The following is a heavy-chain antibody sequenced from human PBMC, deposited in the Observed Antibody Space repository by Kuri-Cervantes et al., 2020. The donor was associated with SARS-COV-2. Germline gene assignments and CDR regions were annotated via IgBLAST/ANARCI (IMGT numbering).Heavy chain of an antibody. J-gene: IGHJ4*02. CDR3: ARYFWSGAYYFDY. V-gene: IGHV4-34*01. Sequence: SQTLSLTCAIYGGSLSGSYWSWIRQSPGKRLEWIGEVNHNGGANYNPSLRSRVTIFVDTSKNQLSLWLTSVTAADTAVYYCARYFWSGAYYFDYWGQETLVTVSS. CDR2: VNHNGGA. D-gene: IGHD3-3*01. CDR1: GGSLSGSY.